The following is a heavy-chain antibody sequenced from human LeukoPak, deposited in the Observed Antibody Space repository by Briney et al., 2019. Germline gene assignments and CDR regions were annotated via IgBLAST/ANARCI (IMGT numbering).Heavy chain of an antibody. J-gene: IGHJ3*02. V-gene: IGHV3-9*03. CDR3: AKGQQLVLFGAFDI. CDR2: ISWNSGSI. Sequence: GGSPRLSCAASGFTFDDYAMHWVRQAPGKGLEWVSGISWNSGSIGYADSVKGRFTISRDNAKNSLYLQMNSLRAEDMALYYCAKGQQLVLFGAFDIWGQGTMVTVSS. CDR1: GFTFDDYA. D-gene: IGHD6-13*01.